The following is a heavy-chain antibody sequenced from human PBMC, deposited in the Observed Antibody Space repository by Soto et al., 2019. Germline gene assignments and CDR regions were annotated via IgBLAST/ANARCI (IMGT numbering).Heavy chain of an antibody. V-gene: IGHV1-2*02. CDR2: INPNTGGT. Sequence: QVQLMQSGAEVRKPGASVTVSCTASGYSFVAYYMHWVGQAPGHGLELMRWINPNTGGTHYAPKFQGRVTMTRHTSITTAFIEMSSLRYGGTAVYYLSTGTYYEFNYWGRGTLVTVSS. CDR1: GYSFVAYY. J-gene: IGHJ4*02. CDR3: STGTYYEFNY. D-gene: IGHD1-26*01.